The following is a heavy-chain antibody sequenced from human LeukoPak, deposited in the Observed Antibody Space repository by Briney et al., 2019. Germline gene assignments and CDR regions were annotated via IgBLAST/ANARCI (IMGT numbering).Heavy chain of an antibody. J-gene: IGHJ4*02. CDR2: INPNSGGT. D-gene: IGHD3-9*01. V-gene: IGHV1-2*02. Sequence: ASVKDSCKASLYTFTGDYMHWVRQAPGQGLEWMGWINPNSGGTNYAQKFQGRVTMTRDTSISTAYMELSRLRSDDTAVYYCARWGGMYYDILSGYYMDYWGQGTLVTVSS. CDR3: ARWGGMYYDILSGYYMDY. CDR1: LYTFTGDY.